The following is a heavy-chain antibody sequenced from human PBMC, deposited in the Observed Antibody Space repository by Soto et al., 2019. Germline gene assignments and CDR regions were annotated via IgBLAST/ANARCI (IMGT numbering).Heavy chain of an antibody. CDR3: ATDITIFGVPPPNDWFDP. Sequence: EVQLLESGGGLVQPGGSLRLSCAASGFTFSSYAMSWVRQAPGKGLEWVSAISGSGGSTYYADSVQGRFTISRDNSKNTLYLQMNSLRAEDTAVYYCATDITIFGVPPPNDWFDPWGQGTLVTVSS. V-gene: IGHV3-23*01. CDR2: ISGSGGST. J-gene: IGHJ5*02. CDR1: GFTFSSYA. D-gene: IGHD3-3*01.